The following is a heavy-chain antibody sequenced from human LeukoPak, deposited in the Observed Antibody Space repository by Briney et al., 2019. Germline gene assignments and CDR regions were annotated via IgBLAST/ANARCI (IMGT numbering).Heavy chain of an antibody. CDR2: VYYSGYT. CDR3: ARDSSEVGAVDY. CDR1: GGSISSSSYY. D-gene: IGHD1-26*01. Sequence: ETLSLTCTVSGGSISSSSYYWGWIRQPPGKGLEWIGSVYYSGYTYYNPSLKSRVTISVDTSNDQFSLKLSSVTAADTAVYYCARDSSEVGAVDYWGQGTLVTVSS. J-gene: IGHJ4*02. V-gene: IGHV4-39*02.